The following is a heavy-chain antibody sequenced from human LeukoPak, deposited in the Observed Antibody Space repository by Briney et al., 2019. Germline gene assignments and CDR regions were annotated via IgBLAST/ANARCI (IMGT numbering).Heavy chain of an antibody. Sequence: GGSLRLSCAASGFTFSSYAMRWVRQAPGKGLEWVAVISYDGSNKYYADSVKGRFTISRDNSKNTLYLQMNSLRAEDTAVYYCARDGYRSEGTFDIWGQGTMVTVSS. CDR1: GFTFSSYA. CDR3: ARDGYRSEGTFDI. CDR2: ISYDGSNK. D-gene: IGHD5-24*01. J-gene: IGHJ3*02. V-gene: IGHV3-30-3*01.